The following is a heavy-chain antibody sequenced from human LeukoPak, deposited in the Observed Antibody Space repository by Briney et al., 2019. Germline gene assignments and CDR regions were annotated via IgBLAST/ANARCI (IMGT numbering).Heavy chain of an antibody. Sequence: GASVKVSCKASGYTFTSYGINWVRQAPGQGLEWMGWISAYNGNTNYAQKLQGRVTMTTDTSTSTAYMELRSLRSDDTAVYYCARFSAITMVRGVIREWLYYMDVWGKGTTVTVSS. D-gene: IGHD3-10*01. CDR1: GYTFTSYG. CDR2: ISAYNGNT. CDR3: ARFSAITMVRGVIREWLYYMDV. V-gene: IGHV1-18*01. J-gene: IGHJ6*03.